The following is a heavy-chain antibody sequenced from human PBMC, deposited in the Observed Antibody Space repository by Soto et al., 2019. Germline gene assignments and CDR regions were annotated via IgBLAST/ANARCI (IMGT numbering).Heavy chain of an antibody. D-gene: IGHD6-19*01. J-gene: IGHJ3*02. CDR2: INPSGGST. V-gene: IGHV1-46*01. CDR3: ARVADSGGVGAVFEM. CDR1: GYTITIQH. Sequence: GASVEVCCKASGYTITIQHRHWVRQAPGQGLEWMGAINPSGGSTSFAQNFQRRVTMTRDTSTGTVNMEWRSVRFEDTAVYCCARVADSGGVGAVFEMWGQGTMVTVSS.